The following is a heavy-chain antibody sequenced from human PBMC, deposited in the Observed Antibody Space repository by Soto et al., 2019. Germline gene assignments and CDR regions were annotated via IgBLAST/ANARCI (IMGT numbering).Heavy chain of an antibody. CDR1: GFTFSSYA. V-gene: IGHV3-30-3*01. CDR3: ARESSGFDY. D-gene: IGHD6-19*01. CDR2: ISYDGSNK. Sequence: QVRLVESGGGVVQPGRSLRLSCAASGFTFSSYAMHWVRQAPGKGLEWVAVISYDGSNKYYADSVKGRFTISRDNSKNTLYLQMNSLRAEDTAVYYCARESSGFDYWGQGTLVTVSS. J-gene: IGHJ4*02.